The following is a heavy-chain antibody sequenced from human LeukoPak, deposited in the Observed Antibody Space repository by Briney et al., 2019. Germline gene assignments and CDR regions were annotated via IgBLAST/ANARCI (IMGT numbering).Heavy chain of an antibody. V-gene: IGHV4-34*01. CDR2: INHSGST. Sequence: PSETLSLTCAVYGGSFSGYYWSWIRQPPGKGLEWIGEINHSGSTNYNPSLKSRVPISVDTSKNQFSLKLSSVTAADTAVYYCARGGERRYYYDSSGLGGFDYWGQGTLVTVSS. CDR3: ARGGERRYYYDSSGLGGFDY. J-gene: IGHJ4*02. D-gene: IGHD3-22*01. CDR1: GGSFSGYY.